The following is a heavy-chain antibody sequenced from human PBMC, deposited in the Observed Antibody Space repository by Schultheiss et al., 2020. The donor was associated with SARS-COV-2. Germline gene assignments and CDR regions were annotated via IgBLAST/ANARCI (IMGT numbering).Heavy chain of an antibody. V-gene: IGHV4-38-2*02. D-gene: IGHD2-2*02. CDR1: GYSISSGYY. CDR2: IYHSGST. J-gene: IGHJ5*02. Sequence: SETLSLTCAVSGYSISSGYYWGWIRQPPGKGLEWIGSIYHSGSTYYNPSLKSRVTISVDTSKNQFSLKLSSVTAADTAVYYCARDFHLRMEEDCSSTSCYIGWFDPWGQGTLVTVSS. CDR3: ARDFHLRMEEDCSSTSCYIGWFDP.